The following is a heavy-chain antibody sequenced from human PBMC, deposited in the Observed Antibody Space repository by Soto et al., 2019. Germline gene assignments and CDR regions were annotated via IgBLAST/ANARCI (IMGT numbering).Heavy chain of an antibody. Sequence: ASVKVSCKASGYTLSDFDINWLRQAAGQGPEWMGWMNAKSGDTFSAQRLQGKFNMTWDISLSTAYMEVGSLTSDDAAIYYCARGNPFNYAGFDVWGQGTTVTVSS. CDR1: GYTLSDFD. J-gene: IGHJ6*02. V-gene: IGHV1-8*01. CDR2: MNAKSGDT. D-gene: IGHD3-16*01. CDR3: ARGNPFNYAGFDV.